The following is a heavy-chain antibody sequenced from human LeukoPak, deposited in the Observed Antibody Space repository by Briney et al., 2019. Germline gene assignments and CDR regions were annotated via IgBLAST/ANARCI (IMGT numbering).Heavy chain of an antibody. CDR2: IYHSGST. CDR1: GGSISSGGYS. CDR3: ARTDTAMVHDAFDI. Sequence: SETLSLTCAVSGGSISSGGYSWSWIRQPPGKGLEWIGYIYHSGSTYYNPSLKSRVTISVDRSKNQFSLKLSSVTAADTAVYYCARTDTAMVHDAFDIWGQGTMVTVSS. V-gene: IGHV4-30-2*01. J-gene: IGHJ3*02. D-gene: IGHD5-18*01.